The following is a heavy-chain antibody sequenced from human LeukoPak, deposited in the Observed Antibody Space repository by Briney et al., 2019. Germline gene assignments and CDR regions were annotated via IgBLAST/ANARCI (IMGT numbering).Heavy chain of an antibody. Sequence: SETLSLTCNVSGGSISRTYYYWGWIRQPPGKGLQWIGEITHNGYTNYNPALKSRVTISIDTSKNEFSLKVSSVTAADMAIYYCAASGGPINWFDPWGQGTLVTVSS. CDR1: GGSISRTYYY. V-gene: IGHV4-39*07. CDR3: AASGGPINWFDP. J-gene: IGHJ5*02. CDR2: ITHNGYT. D-gene: IGHD3-10*01.